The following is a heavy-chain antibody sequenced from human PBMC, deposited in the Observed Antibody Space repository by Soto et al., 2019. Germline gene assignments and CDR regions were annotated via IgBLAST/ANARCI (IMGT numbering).Heavy chain of an antibody. CDR3: ARAGLTVTTRYDQKYYFDY. CDR1: GFTFSSHW. CDR2: IKQDGSEK. V-gene: IGHV3-7*01. J-gene: IGHJ4*02. Sequence: GGSLRLSCAASGFTFSSHWMSWVRQAPGKGLEWVANIKQDGSEKYYVDSVKGRFTISRDNAKNSLYLQMNSLRAEDTAVYYCARAGLTVTTRYDQKYYFDYWGQGTLVTVSS. D-gene: IGHD4-4*01.